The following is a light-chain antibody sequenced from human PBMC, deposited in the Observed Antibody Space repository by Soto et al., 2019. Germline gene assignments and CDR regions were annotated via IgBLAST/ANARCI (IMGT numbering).Light chain of an antibody. CDR1: QSVSSSY. Sequence: EIVLTQSPGTLSLSPGERATLSCRASQSVSSSYLAWYQQKPGQAPRLPVYGASSSATGIPDRFSGSGSGTDFTLTISRLEPVDFAVYYCQQNGSAPQYTFGQGTKLEIK. CDR3: QQNGSAPQYT. V-gene: IGKV3-20*01. J-gene: IGKJ2*01. CDR2: GAS.